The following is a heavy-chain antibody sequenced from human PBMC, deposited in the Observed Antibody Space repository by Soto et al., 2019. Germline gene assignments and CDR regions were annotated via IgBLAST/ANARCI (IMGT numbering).Heavy chain of an antibody. CDR1: GGSISSRSYY. V-gene: IGHV4-39*01. CDR3: ARQNGSFRSWFDS. D-gene: IGHD3-10*01. J-gene: IGHJ5*01. CDR2: IYYSGTT. Sequence: SETLSLTCTVSGGSISSRSYYWGWIRQPPGKGLEWIGGIYYSGTTFSSPSLKSRVIISVDTSKNQFSLKLTSVTAADTAMYYCARQNGSFRSWFDSWGQGTLVTVSS.